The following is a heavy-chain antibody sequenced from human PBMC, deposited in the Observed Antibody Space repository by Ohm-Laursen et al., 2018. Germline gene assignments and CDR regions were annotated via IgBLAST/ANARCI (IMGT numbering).Heavy chain of an antibody. J-gene: IGHJ6*02. V-gene: IGHV1-69*04. CDR3: ARERGYSSSPSYYYYGMDV. D-gene: IGHD6-6*01. CDR1: GGTFSSYA. Sequence: GSSVKVSCKASGGTFSSYAISWVRQAPGQGLEWMGRIIPILGIANYAQKFQGRVTITADKSTSTAYMELSSLRSEDTAVYYCARERGYSSSPSYYYYGMDVWGQGTTVTVSS. CDR2: IIPILGIA.